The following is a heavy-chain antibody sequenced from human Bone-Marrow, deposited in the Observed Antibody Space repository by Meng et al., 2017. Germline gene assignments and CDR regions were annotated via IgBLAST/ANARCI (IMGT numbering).Heavy chain of an antibody. D-gene: IGHD3-3*01. CDR2: SDHFGNT. CDR3: VYFWSGYFT. V-gene: IGHV4-34*09. CDR1: GGSLSGYY. J-gene: IGHJ5*02. Sequence: QLQLQESGSGLVKPSQPLSLTCAVSGGSLSGYYCNWFRQPPGKGLEWIGGSDHFGNTIYNPSLKGRLTISVDTSKNQISLRLSSVIAADTAVYYCVYFWSGYFTSGQGTLVTVSS.